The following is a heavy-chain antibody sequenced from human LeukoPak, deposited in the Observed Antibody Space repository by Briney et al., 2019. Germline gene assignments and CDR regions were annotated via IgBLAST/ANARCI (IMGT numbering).Heavy chain of an antibody. V-gene: IGHV3-48*01. CDR3: ARSLLVGATYPYH. J-gene: IGHJ5*02. Sequence: GRSLRLSCAASGFTFSSYGMHWVRQAPGKGLEWVSYISSSSSTIYYADSVEGRFTISRDNAKNSLYLQLNSLRAEDTAVYYCARSLLVGATYPYHWGQGTLVTVSS. CDR2: ISSSSSTI. CDR1: GFTFSSYG. D-gene: IGHD1-26*01.